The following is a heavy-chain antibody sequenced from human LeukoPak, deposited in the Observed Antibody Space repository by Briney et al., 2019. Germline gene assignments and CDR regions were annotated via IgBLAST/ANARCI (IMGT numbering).Heavy chain of an antibody. J-gene: IGHJ3*02. CDR3: ARRVSGVDAFDI. CDR2: IYYSGST. Sequence: SETLSLTCTVSGGSISSSSYYWGWIRQPPGKGLEWIGSIYYSGSTYYNPSLKSRVTISVDTSKNQFSLKLSSVTAADTAGYYCARRVSGVDAFDIWGQGTMVTVSS. D-gene: IGHD3-10*01. CDR1: GGSISSSSYY. V-gene: IGHV4-39*07.